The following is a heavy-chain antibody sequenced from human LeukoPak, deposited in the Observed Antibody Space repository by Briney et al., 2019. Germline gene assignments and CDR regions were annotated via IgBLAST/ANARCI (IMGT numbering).Heavy chain of an antibody. D-gene: IGHD1-26*01. V-gene: IGHV4-59*08. J-gene: IGHJ4*02. CDR3: ARHSGASPHYFDF. CDR1: GGSISPYY. CDR2: IFYTGSA. Sequence: SETLSLTCSVSGGSISPYYWSWIRQPPGEELEWIAFIFYTGSAHYKSSLTSRVTISVDTSKNQLSLKLTSVTAADTAVYYCARHSGASPHYFDFWGQGTLVTVSS.